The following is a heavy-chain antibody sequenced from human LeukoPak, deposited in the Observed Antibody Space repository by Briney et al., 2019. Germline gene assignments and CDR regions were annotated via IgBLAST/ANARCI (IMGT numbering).Heavy chain of an antibody. J-gene: IGHJ5*02. V-gene: IGHV4-38-2*01. D-gene: IGHD4-11*01. Sequence: SETLSLTCAVSDYSISSGYYWGWIRQPPGKGLEWIGSIYHSGSTYYNPSLKSRVTISVDTSKNQFSLKLSSVTAADTAVYYCARAMTTVTSNWLDPSGQGTLVTVSS. CDR3: ARAMTTVTSNWLDP. CDR2: IYHSGST. CDR1: DYSISSGYY.